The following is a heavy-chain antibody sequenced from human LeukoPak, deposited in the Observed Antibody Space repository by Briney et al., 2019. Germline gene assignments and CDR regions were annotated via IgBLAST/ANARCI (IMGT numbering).Heavy chain of an antibody. D-gene: IGHD3-10*01. V-gene: IGHV4-39*01. CDR2: IYDSGST. J-gene: IGHJ4*02. Sequence: KPSETLSLTCTVSGGSISSSNYYWGWIRQPPGKGLEWIGSIYDSGSTYYNSSLESRVTISVDTSKNQFSLKLRSVTTADTAVYYCARHWSVGSGFESWGQGTLVTVSS. CDR1: GGSISSSNYY. CDR3: ARHWSVGSGFES.